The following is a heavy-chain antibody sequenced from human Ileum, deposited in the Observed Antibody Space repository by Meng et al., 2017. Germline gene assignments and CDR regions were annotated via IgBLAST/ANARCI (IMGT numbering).Heavy chain of an antibody. CDR2: MYFSGST. J-gene: IGHJ4*02. V-gene: IGHV4-61*01. CDR3: ARGHYDKYFDS. Sequence: QGSGPGRVRSSETLSLTCTILGGPVKTGRYYWSWIRQPPGKGLEWICYMYFSGSTKYNASLKSRVSISVDTSKKQFSLNLTSVTAADTAVYYCARGHYDKYFDSWGQGTLVTVSS. D-gene: IGHD3-22*01. CDR1: GGPVKTGRYY.